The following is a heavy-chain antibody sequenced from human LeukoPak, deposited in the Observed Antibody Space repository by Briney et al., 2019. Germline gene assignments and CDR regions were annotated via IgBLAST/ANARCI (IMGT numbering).Heavy chain of an antibody. CDR1: GFTFSSYA. CDR3: AKDLDSYPYYFDY. J-gene: IGHJ4*02. CDR2: ISGSGGTT. D-gene: IGHD1-1*01. V-gene: IGHV3-23*01. Sequence: GGSLRLSCAASGFTFSSYAMSWVRQAPGKGLEWVSTISGSGGTTYYADSVRGRFTISRDNSKNVLYLQVNSLRAEDTAVHSCAKDLDSYPYYFDYWGQGTLVTVSS.